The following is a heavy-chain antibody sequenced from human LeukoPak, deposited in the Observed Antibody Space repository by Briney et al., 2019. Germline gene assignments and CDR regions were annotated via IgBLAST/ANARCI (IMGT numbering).Heavy chain of an antibody. D-gene: IGHD6-25*01. V-gene: IGHV3-23*01. CDR3: AKRSARPKPFDC. Sequence: GGSLRLSCAGSGFTFSNYGMSWVRQAPGKGLEWVSAIDGGGVNTLYADSVKGRFTISRDNSKNTVYLQMNSLSAEDTAIYYFAKRSARPKPFDCWGQGTLVTVSS. CDR2: IDGGGVNT. CDR1: GFTFSNYG. J-gene: IGHJ4*02.